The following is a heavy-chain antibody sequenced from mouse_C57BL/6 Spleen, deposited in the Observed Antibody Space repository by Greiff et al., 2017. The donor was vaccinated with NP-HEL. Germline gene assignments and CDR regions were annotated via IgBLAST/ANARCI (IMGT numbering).Heavy chain of an antibody. CDR1: GFTFSSYA. CDR3: AREGDDGSSYRAVVAY. CDR2: ISDGGSYT. D-gene: IGHD1-1*01. J-gene: IGHJ3*01. Sequence: DVQLVESGGGLVKPGGSLKLSCAASGFTFSSYAMSWVRQTPEKRLEWVATISDGGSYTYYPDNVKGRFTISRDTAKNNLYLQMSHLKSEDTAMYYWAREGDDGSSYRAVVAYWGQGTLVTVSA. V-gene: IGHV5-4*01.